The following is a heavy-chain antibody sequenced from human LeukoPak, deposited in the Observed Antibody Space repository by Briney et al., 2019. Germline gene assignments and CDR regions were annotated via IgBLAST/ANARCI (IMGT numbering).Heavy chain of an antibody. Sequence: ASVKVSCKVSGYTLTELSMHWVRQAPGKGLEWMGGFDPEDGETIYAQKFQGRVTMTADTSTSTAYMELRSLRSDDTAVYYCARTTVTDYYYYYYMDVWGKGTTVTISS. CDR2: FDPEDGET. CDR1: GYTLTELS. D-gene: IGHD4-17*01. CDR3: ARTTVTDYYYYYYMDV. J-gene: IGHJ6*03. V-gene: IGHV1-24*01.